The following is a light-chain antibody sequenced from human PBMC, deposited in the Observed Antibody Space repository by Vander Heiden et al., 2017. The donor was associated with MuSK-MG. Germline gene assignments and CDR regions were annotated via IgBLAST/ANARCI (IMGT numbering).Light chain of an antibody. CDR1: QSVSSY. CDR2: DAS. Sequence: EIVLTQSPATLSLSPGERATLSCRASQSVSSYLAWYQQKPGQAPRLLIYDASNRATGIPARFSGSGFGTDFTLTISSPEPEDFAVYYCQQRSNWPPWTFGQGTKVXIK. V-gene: IGKV3-11*01. CDR3: QQRSNWPPWT. J-gene: IGKJ1*01.